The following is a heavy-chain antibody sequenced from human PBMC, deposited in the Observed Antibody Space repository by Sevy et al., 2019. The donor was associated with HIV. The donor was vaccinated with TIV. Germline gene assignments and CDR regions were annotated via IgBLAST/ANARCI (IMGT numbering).Heavy chain of an antibody. CDR2: ISSSSSYI. CDR1: GFTFSSYS. CDR3: ARGHCSSTSCSYYYGMDV. V-gene: IGHV3-21*01. J-gene: IGHJ6*02. D-gene: IGHD2-2*01. Sequence: GGSLRLSCAASGFTFSSYSMNWVRQAPGKGLEWVSSISSSSSYIYYADSVKGRFTISRGNAKNSLYLQMNSLRAEDTAVYYCARGHCSSTSCSYYYGMDVWGQGTTVTVSS.